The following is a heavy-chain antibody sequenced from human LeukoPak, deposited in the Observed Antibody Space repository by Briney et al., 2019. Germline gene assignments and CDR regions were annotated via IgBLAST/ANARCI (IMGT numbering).Heavy chain of an antibody. CDR1: GGSFSGYY. D-gene: IGHD3-10*01. Sequence: PSETLSLTCAVYGGSFSGYYWSWIRQPPGKGLEWIGEINHSGSTNYNPSLKSRVTISVDTSKNQFSLKLSSVTAADTAVYYCARGRGRNYYGMDVWGQGTTVTVSS. J-gene: IGHJ6*02. V-gene: IGHV4-34*01. CDR2: INHSGST. CDR3: ARGRGRNYYGMDV.